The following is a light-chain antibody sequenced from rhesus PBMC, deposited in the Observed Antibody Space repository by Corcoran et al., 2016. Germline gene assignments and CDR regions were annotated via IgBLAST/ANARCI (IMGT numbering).Light chain of an antibody. V-gene: IGKV1-25*01. CDR1: QAISNS. Sequence: DIQMTQSPSSLSASVGDRVTITCRASQAISNSLAWFQQKPGRAPNLLISKASTLRSGVPSRFSGNASGTDFTLTICSLQPADFATYYCQQRISYPLTFGGGTKVAIK. CDR3: QQRISYPLT. CDR2: KAS. J-gene: IGKJ4*01.